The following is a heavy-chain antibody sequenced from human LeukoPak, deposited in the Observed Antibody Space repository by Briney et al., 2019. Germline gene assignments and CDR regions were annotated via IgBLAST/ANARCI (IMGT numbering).Heavy chain of an antibody. Sequence: GGSLRLSCAASGFTFSSYEMNWVRQAPGKGLEWLSYISVSGRTIFYADSVKGRFTISRDNAKNSVYLQMNSLRAEDTAVYYCAKDQGYYDSSNFDYWGQGTLVTVSS. D-gene: IGHD3-22*01. V-gene: IGHV3-48*03. CDR2: ISVSGRTI. J-gene: IGHJ4*02. CDR3: AKDQGYYDSSNFDY. CDR1: GFTFSSYE.